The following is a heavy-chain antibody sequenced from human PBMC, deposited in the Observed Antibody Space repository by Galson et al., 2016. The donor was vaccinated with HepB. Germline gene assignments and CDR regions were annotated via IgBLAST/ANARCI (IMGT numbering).Heavy chain of an antibody. CDR1: GFIVSSNY. Sequence: SLRLSCAASGFIVSSNYMTWVRQAPGKGLKWVSIIYISGSTYYADSVKGRFTISRDNSKNTLYLQMNSLRAEDTAVYYCAKDDDDYNDAFDIWGQGTMVIVSP. CDR3: AKDDDDYNDAFDI. J-gene: IGHJ3*02. D-gene: IGHD5-24*01. CDR2: IYISGST. V-gene: IGHV3-53*01.